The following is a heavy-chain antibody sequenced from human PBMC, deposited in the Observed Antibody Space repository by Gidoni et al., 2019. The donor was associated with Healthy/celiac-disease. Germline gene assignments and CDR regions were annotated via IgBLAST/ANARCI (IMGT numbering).Heavy chain of an antibody. J-gene: IGHJ5*02. Sequence: QVQLVQSGAEVKKPGSSVKVSCKASGGTFSSYAISWVRQAPGQGLEWMGRIIPIFGIANYAQKFQGRVTITADKSTSTAYMELSSLRSEDTAVYYCARGPACSGGSCYSPGWFDPWGQGTLVTVSS. CDR1: GGTFSSYA. CDR3: ARGPACSGGSCYSPGWFDP. V-gene: IGHV1-69*04. CDR2: IIPIFGIA. D-gene: IGHD2-15*01.